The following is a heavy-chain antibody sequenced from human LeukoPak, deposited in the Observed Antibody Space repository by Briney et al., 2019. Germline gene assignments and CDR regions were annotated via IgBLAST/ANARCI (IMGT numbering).Heavy chain of an antibody. CDR3: AGGPAAAAV. D-gene: IGHD6-13*01. CDR1: VGSVSSSGHS. CDR2: IYHSEST. Sequence: TLSLTCAGSVGSVSSSGHSWSWIRQPPGKGLEWIGYIYHSESTYYNPSLKSRVTISVDRSKNQFSLKLSSVTAADTAVYYCAGGPAAAAVWGQGTLATVSS. V-gene: IGHV4-30-2*01. J-gene: IGHJ4*02.